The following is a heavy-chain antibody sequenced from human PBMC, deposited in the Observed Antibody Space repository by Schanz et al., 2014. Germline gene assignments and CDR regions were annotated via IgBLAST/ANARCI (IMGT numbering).Heavy chain of an antibody. V-gene: IGHV3-7*01. CDR3: ARGVRIDY. CDR1: GFTFSNYA. Sequence: VQLVESGGGVVQPGRSLRLSCAASGFTFSNYAMHWVRQAPGKGLEWVANIKQDGSEKYYVDSVKGRFTISRDNAKNSLYLQMNSLTAEDTAVYYCARGVRIDYWGQGTLVTVSS. J-gene: IGHJ4*02. CDR2: IKQDGSEK. D-gene: IGHD3-3*01.